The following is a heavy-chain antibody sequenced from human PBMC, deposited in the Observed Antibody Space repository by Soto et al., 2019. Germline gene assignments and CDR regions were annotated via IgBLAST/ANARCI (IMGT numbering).Heavy chain of an antibody. CDR3: ALKGGQQSEPSGYMDV. Sequence: GGSLRLSCAASGFTFDDYAMHWVRQAPGKGLEWVSGISWNSGSIGYADSVKGRFTISRDNAKNSLYLQMNSLRAEDTALYYCALKGGQQSEPSGYMDVWGKGTTVTVSS. CDR2: ISWNSGSI. D-gene: IGHD6-13*01. V-gene: IGHV3-9*01. CDR1: GFTFDDYA. J-gene: IGHJ6*03.